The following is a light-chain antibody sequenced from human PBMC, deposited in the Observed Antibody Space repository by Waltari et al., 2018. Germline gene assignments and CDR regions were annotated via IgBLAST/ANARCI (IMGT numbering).Light chain of an antibody. CDR1: QSVSSK. CDR2: GAS. V-gene: IGKV3-15*01. J-gene: IGKJ4*01. Sequence: EIVMTQSPATLSVSPGERATLPCRASQSVSSKLAWDQQRPGQAPRLLIYGASTRATGIPARFTGSGSGTEVTLTISSLQSEDFAVYFCQHYNNLPLTFGGGTKVEI. CDR3: QHYNNLPLT.